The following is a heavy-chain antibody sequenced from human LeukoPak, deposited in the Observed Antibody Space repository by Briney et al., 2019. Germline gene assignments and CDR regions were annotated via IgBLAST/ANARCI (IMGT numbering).Heavy chain of an antibody. CDR3: ARDPRGYCSTTSCQGNAFDI. CDR1: GGSFSGYY. V-gene: IGHV3-7*01. Sequence: ETLSLTCAVYGGSFSGYYWSWVRQAPGKGLEWVASIKQDGSEKYYVDSVKGRFTISRDNAKNSLYLQMNSLRAEDTAVYYCARDPRGYCSTTSCQGNAFDIWGQGTLVTVSS. CDR2: IKQDGSEK. D-gene: IGHD2-2*01. J-gene: IGHJ3*02.